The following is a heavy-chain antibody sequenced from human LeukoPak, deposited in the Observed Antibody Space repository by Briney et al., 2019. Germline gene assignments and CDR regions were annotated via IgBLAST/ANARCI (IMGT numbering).Heavy chain of an antibody. V-gene: IGHV3-74*01. CDR3: ARPPPMIAYWDAFDI. CDR2: INSDGSST. J-gene: IGHJ3*02. CDR1: GFTFSSYW. Sequence: PGGSLRLSCAASGFTFSSYWMHWVRQAPGKGLVWVSRINSDGSSTSYADSVKGRFTISRDNSKNTLFLQMNSLRAEDTAVYYCARPPPMIAYWDAFDIWGQGTMVTVSS. D-gene: IGHD3-22*01.